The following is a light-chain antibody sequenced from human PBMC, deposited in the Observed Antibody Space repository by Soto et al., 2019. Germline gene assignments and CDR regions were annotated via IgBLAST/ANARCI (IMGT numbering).Light chain of an antibody. V-gene: IGKV3-11*01. Sequence: EIVLTQSPATLSLSPGERATLSCRASQSVSSYLAWYQQKPGQAPRLLICDASNRATGIPARFSGSGSGTDFTLTISSLESEDFAVYYCQQRSNWPPVITFGQGTRLEIK. J-gene: IGKJ5*01. CDR2: DAS. CDR3: QQRSNWPPVIT. CDR1: QSVSSY.